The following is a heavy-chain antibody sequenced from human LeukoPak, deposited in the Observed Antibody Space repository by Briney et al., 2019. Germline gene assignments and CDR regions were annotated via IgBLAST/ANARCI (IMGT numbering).Heavy chain of an antibody. Sequence: SVKVSCKASGGTFSSYAISWVRQAPGQGLEWMGGIIPIFGTANYAQKFQGRVTITADKSTSTAYMELSSLRSEDTAVYYCVRDWGVGSTSSWGQGTLVTVSS. V-gene: IGHV1-69*06. CDR1: GGTFSSYA. D-gene: IGHD2-2*01. CDR2: IIPIFGTA. J-gene: IGHJ4*02. CDR3: VRDWGVGSTSS.